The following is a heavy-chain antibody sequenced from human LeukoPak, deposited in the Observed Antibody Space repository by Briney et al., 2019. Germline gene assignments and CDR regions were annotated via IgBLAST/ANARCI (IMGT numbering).Heavy chain of an antibody. J-gene: IGHJ4*02. D-gene: IGHD5-18*01. CDR3: ATRTITGYTDGRWPVDF. CDR1: GGSFSNSA. CDR2: VIPIFRTA. V-gene: IGHV1-69*06. Sequence: SVKVSCKASGGSFSNSAISWVRQAPGQGLEWMGGVIPIFRTAKYAQMFQGRVTITADKSTNTAYMELSSLISEDTAVYYCATRTITGYTDGRWPVDFWGQGTLVTVSS.